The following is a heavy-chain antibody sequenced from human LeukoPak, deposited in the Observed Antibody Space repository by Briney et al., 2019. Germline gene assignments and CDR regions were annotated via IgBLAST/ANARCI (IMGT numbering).Heavy chain of an antibody. Sequence: PSETLSLTCTVSGASISTYYWSWFRQPAGTGLEWIGRIHASGSTYYNPSLKSRVSMSMDLSKNQFSLSLNSVTAADTAVFYCARDIGSRIWGKGTTVIVSS. CDR1: GASISTYY. CDR3: ARDIGSRI. CDR2: IHASGST. V-gene: IGHV4-4*07. J-gene: IGHJ6*04. D-gene: IGHD1-26*01.